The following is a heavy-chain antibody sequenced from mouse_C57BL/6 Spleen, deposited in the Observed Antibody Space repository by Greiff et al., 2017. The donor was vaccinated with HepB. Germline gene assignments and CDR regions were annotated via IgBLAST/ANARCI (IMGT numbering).Heavy chain of an antibody. CDR1: GFTFSSYA. V-gene: IGHV5-4*01. J-gene: IGHJ3*01. CDR2: LSDGGCYT. CDR3: ARPPYYYCSSFSWFAY. Sequence: VQLKESGGGLVKPGGSLKLSCAASGFTFSSYAMSWVRQTPEKRLEWVATLSDGGCYTYYPDNVKGLFTISRDNAKNNLYLQMSHLKSEDTAMYYCARPPYYYCSSFSWFAYWGQGTLVTVSA. D-gene: IGHD1-1*01.